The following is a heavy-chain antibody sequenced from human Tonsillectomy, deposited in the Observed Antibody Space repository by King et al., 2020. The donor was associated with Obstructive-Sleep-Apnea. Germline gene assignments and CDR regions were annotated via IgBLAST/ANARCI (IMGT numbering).Heavy chain of an antibody. D-gene: IGHD6-25*01. CDR3: ARGTIAAPGAWFDP. V-gene: IGHV6-1*01. CDR1: GDSVSSNSAV. J-gene: IGHJ5*02. Sequence: QVQLQQSGPGLMKPSQTLSLTCAISGDSVSSNSAVWSWIRQSPSRGLEWLGRTYYRSKWYNDYALSVKSRITINSDTSKNQFSLQLNSVTPEDTAVYYCARGTIAAPGAWFDPWGQGTLVTVSS. CDR2: TYYRSKWYN.